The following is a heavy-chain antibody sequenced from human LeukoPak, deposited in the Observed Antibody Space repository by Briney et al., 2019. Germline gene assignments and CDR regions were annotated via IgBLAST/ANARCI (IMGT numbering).Heavy chain of an antibody. Sequence: GGSLRLSCAASGFTFDDYAMHWVRQAPGKGLEWVSGISWNSGSMGYADSVKGRFTISRDNAKNSLYLQMNSLRAEDTALYYCAKDGRPGGSGYYFVPNFDYWGQGTLVTVSS. J-gene: IGHJ4*02. D-gene: IGHD3-22*01. V-gene: IGHV3-9*01. CDR2: ISWNSGSM. CDR1: GFTFDDYA. CDR3: AKDGRPGGSGYYFVPNFDY.